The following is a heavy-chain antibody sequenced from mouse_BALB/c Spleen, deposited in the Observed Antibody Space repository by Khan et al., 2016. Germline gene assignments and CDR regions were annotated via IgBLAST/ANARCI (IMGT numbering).Heavy chain of an antibody. D-gene: IGHD2-2*01. CDR1: GYSFTSYW. CDR2: IDPSDSET. Sequence: QVQLKQSGPQLVRPGASVKISCKASGYSFTSYWMHWVKQRPGQGLEWIGMIDPSDSETRLNQKFKDKATLTVDKSSSTAYLQLSSPKSEDSAVYYCASDGYDDYWGQGTTLTVSS. J-gene: IGHJ2*01. CDR3: ASDGYDDY. V-gene: IGHV1S126*01.